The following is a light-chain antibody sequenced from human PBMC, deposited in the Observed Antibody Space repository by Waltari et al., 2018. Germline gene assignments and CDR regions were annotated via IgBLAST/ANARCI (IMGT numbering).Light chain of an antibody. V-gene: IGLV1-47*01. CDR2: KDN. J-gene: IGLJ3*02. Sequence: QSVLTQPPSTSGTPGPRVTIPCSGSSSNIGTTFVYWYQQLPGTAPKLLIFKDNQRPSGVPDRFSDSRSGTSASLAISGLRSEDEADYYCAAWDDSLSRLVFGGGTKLTVL. CDR3: AAWDDSLSRLV. CDR1: SSNIGTTF.